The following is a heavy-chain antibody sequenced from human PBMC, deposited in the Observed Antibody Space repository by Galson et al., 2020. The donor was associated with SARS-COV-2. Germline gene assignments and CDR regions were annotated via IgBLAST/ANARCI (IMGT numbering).Heavy chain of an antibody. Sequence: GGSLRLSCGASGFTFTTYGMHWVRQAPGKGLEWVAVISYDGSNKYYADSVKGRFTISRDNSKNTLYLQMNSLRGEDTAVYYCAKDGDASSTPEGPYYYYMDVWGKGTTVTISS. D-gene: IGHD7-27*01. CDR3: AKDGDASSTPEGPYYYYMDV. V-gene: IGHV3-30*18. J-gene: IGHJ6*03. CDR1: GFTFTTYG. CDR2: ISYDGSNK.